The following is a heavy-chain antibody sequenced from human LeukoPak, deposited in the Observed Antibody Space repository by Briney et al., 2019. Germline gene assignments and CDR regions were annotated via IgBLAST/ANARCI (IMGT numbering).Heavy chain of an antibody. CDR1: GFTFSGSA. CDR2: IRSKANSYAT. Sequence: GGFLRLSCAASGFTFSGSAMHWVRQASGKGLEWVGRIRSKANSYATAYAASVKGRFTISRDDSKNTAYLQMNSLKTEDTAVYYCTRHGNEKLVDYWGQGTLVTVSS. J-gene: IGHJ4*02. V-gene: IGHV3-73*01. D-gene: IGHD1-1*01. CDR3: TRHGNEKLVDY.